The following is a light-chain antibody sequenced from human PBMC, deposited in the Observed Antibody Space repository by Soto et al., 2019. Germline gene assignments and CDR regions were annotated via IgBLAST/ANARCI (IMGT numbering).Light chain of an antibody. V-gene: IGKV3-20*01. CDR3: QQYGSSLLT. J-gene: IGKJ4*01. Sequence: VFAQAAGTLSLSPGERATLSCRASQSVSSSYLAWYQPKPAQAPRLLIYGASSRATGIPDRFSGSGSGTDFTLTISRLEPEDFAVYYCQQYGSSLLTFGGGTKVDI. CDR1: QSVSSSY. CDR2: GAS.